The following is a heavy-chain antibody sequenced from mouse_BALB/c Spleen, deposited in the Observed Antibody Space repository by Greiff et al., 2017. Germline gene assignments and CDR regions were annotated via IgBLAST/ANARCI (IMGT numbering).Heavy chain of an antibody. CDR3: ASGGYGPWFAY. J-gene: IGHJ3*01. D-gene: IGHD1-1*02. Sequence: ESGPGLVKPSQSLSLTCTVTGYSITSDYAWNWIRQFPGNKLEWMGYISYSGSTSYNPSLKSRISITRDTSKNQFFLQLNSVTTEDTATYYCASGGYGPWFAYWGQGTLVTVSA. CDR2: ISYSGST. V-gene: IGHV3-2*02. CDR1: GYSITSDYA.